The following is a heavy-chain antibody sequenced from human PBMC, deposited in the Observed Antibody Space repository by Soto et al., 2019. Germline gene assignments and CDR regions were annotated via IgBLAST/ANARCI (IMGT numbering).Heavy chain of an antibody. J-gene: IGHJ5*02. CDR3: ARHSRTGVLPSSWFDP. D-gene: IGHD3-10*01. CDR2: IYYSGST. CDR1: GGSISSSSYY. Sequence: SETLSLTCTVSGGSISSSSYYWGWIRQPPGKGLEWIGSIYYSGSTYYNPSLKSRVTISVDTSKNQFSLKLSSVTAADTAVYYCARHSRTGVLPSSWFDPWGQGTLVTVSS. V-gene: IGHV4-39*01.